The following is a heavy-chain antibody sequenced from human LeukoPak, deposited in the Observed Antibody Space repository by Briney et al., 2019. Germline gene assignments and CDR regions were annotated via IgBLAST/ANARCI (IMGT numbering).Heavy chain of an antibody. CDR1: GFSISSGYY. J-gene: IGHJ1*01. CDR2: IYHSGST. V-gene: IGHV4-38-2*02. Sequence: PSETLSLTCTVSGFSISSGYYWGWIRQPPGKGLEWIGNIYHSGSTYYNPSLKSRVIISVDTSKNQFSLKLSSVTVADTAMYYCARVAAGIGFFQHWGQGTLVTVSS. D-gene: IGHD6-13*01. CDR3: ARVAAGIGFFQH.